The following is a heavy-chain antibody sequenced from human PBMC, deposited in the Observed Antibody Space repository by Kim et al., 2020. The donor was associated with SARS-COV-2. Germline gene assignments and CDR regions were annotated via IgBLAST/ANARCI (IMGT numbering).Heavy chain of an antibody. V-gene: IGHV3-23*01. J-gene: IGHJ3*02. CDR1: GFTFSSYA. CDR3: AKDFGPDGIVGATRGLDAFDI. Sequence: GGSLRLSCAASGFTFSSYAISWVRQAPGKGLEWVSAISGSGGSTYYADSVKGRFTISRDNSKNTLYLQMNSLRAEDTAVYYCAKDFGPDGIVGATRGLDAFDIWGQGTMVTVSS. CDR2: ISGSGGST. D-gene: IGHD1-26*01.